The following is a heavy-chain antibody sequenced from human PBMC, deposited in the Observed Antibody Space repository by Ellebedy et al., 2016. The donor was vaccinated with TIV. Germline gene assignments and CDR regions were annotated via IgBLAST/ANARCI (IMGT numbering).Heavy chain of an antibody. CDR3: ASNAPHGSGSYYLDAFDI. D-gene: IGHD3-10*01. Sequence: MPSETLSLTCTVSGGSISSSSYYWGWIRQPPGKGLEWIGSIYYSGSTYYNPSLKSRVTISVDTSKNQFSLKLSSVTAADTAVYYCASNAPHGSGSYYLDAFDIWGQGTMVTVSS. V-gene: IGHV4-39*01. J-gene: IGHJ3*02. CDR1: GGSISSSSYY. CDR2: IYYSGST.